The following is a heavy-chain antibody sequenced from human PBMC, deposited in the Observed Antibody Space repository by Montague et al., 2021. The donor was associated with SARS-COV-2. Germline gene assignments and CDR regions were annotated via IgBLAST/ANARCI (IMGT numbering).Heavy chain of an antibody. CDR3: ARARIQLWAVKEFDY. CDR2: IYYSGNT. CDR1: GGSISSYY. D-gene: IGHD5-18*01. J-gene: IGHJ4*02. Sequence: SETLSLTCTVSGGSISSYYWSWIRQTPGKGLEWIGYIYYSGNTYXXPSLKSRVTISVDTSKNQFSLKLSSVTAADTAVYYCARARIQLWAVKEFDYWGQGTLVTVSS. V-gene: IGHV4-59*06.